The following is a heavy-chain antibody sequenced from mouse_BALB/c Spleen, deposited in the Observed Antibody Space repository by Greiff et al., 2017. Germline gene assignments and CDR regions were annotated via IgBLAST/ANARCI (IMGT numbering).Heavy chain of an antibody. J-gene: IGHJ2*01. V-gene: IGHV1-54*01. CDR2: INPGSGGT. CDR3: GRGGDDYGMDY. D-gene: IGHD2-4*01. Sequence: QVQLKESGAELVRPGTSVKVSCKASGYAFTNYLIEWVKQRPGQGLEWIGVINPGSGGTNYNEKFKGKATLTADKSSSTAYMQLSSLTSDDSAVYFWGRGGDDYGMDYWGQGTTLTVSS. CDR1: GYAFTNYL.